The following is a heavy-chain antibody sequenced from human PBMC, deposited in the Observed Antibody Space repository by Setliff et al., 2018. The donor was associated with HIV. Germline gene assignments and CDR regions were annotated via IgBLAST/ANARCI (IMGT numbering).Heavy chain of an antibody. CDR2: IYTSGRT. V-gene: IGHV4-61*02. CDR3: ATHGAQ. Sequence: SETLSLTCTVSGGSISSGSHYWSWIRQPAGKGLEWIGLIYTSGRTNYNPSLKSRVTISVDRSKNQFSLKLSSVTAADTAVYYCATHGAQWGQGTLVTVSS. J-gene: IGHJ4*02. D-gene: IGHD1-26*01. CDR1: GGSISSGSHY.